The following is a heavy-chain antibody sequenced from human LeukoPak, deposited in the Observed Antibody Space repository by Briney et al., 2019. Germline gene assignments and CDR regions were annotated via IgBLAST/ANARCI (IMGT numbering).Heavy chain of an antibody. J-gene: IGHJ6*04. CDR1: GGTFSSYA. Sequence: SVKVSCKASGGTFSSYAISWVRQAPGQGLEWMGGIIPIFGTANYAQKLQGRVTITADESTSTAYMELSSLRSEDTAVYYCARGAFMVRRNHYYRMDVRGKGTTVTVSS. CDR2: IIPIFGTA. CDR3: ARGAFMVRRNHYYRMDV. V-gene: IGHV1-69*01. D-gene: IGHD3-10*01.